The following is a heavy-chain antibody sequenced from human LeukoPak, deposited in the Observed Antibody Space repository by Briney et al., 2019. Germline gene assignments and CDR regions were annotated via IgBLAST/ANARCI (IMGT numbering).Heavy chain of an antibody. CDR3: ARGVDVVVPAAIPNWFDP. D-gene: IGHD2-2*01. CDR1: GGSISSYY. CDR2: IYYSGST. Sequence: PSETLSLTCTVSGGSISSYYWSWIRQPPGKGLEWIGYIYYSGSTNYNPSLKSRVTISVDTSKNQFSLKLSSVTAADTAVYYCARGVDVVVPAAIPNWFDPWGQGTLVTVSS. J-gene: IGHJ5*02. V-gene: IGHV4-59*01.